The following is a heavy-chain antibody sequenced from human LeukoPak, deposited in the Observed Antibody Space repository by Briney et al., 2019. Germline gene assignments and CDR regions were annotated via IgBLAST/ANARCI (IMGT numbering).Heavy chain of an antibody. V-gene: IGHV3-21*01. Sequence: PGGSLRLSXAASGFTFSSYSMNWVRQAPGKGLEWVSSISTSSSYIYYADSVKGRFTISRDNAKNSLYLQMNSLRAEDTAVYYCAREDYYYDGSGYSHFDYWGQGTLVTVSS. CDR2: ISTSSSYI. J-gene: IGHJ4*02. CDR3: AREDYYYDGSGYSHFDY. D-gene: IGHD3-22*01. CDR1: GFTFSSYS.